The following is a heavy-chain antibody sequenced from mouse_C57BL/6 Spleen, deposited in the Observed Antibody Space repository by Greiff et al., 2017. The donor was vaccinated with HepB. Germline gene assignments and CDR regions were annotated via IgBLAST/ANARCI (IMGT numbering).Heavy chain of an antibody. D-gene: IGHD2-5*01. J-gene: IGHJ3*01. CDR2: ILPGSGST. Sequence: VKLQQSGAELMKPGASVKLSCKATGYTFTGYWIEWVKQRPGHGLEWIGEILPGSGSTNYNEKFKGKATFTADTSSNTAYMQLSSLTTEDSAIYYCASVTAYYSNYVGFAYWGQGTLVTVSA. CDR3: ASVTAYYSNYVGFAY. CDR1: GYTFTGYW. V-gene: IGHV1-9*01.